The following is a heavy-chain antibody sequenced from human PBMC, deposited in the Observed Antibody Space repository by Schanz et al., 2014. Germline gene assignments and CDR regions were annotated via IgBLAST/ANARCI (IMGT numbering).Heavy chain of an antibody. Sequence: QVQLVQSGAEVKKPGASVKVSCKASGHPFTAYYMHWVRQAPGQGLEWMGRINPNSGGTNYAENFQGRVTMTRDTSISTAYMELSRLRSDDTAVYYCALDSGSYDYWGQGTLVTVSS. CDR1: GHPFTAYY. V-gene: IGHV1-2*06. CDR3: ALDSGSYDY. D-gene: IGHD1-26*01. CDR2: INPNSGGT. J-gene: IGHJ4*02.